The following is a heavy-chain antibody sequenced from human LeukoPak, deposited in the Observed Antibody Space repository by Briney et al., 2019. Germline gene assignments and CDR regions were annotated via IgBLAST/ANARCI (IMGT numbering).Heavy chain of an antibody. V-gene: IGHV3-7*04. CDR3: ARNLVGTREYYLDY. CDR1: GFTFSSYW. J-gene: IGHJ4*02. Sequence: GGSLRLSCAASGFTFSSYWMSWVRQAPGKGLEWVANIKQDGSEKYYVDSVKGRFTISRDNSKNTLYLQMNSLRAEDTAVYYCARNLVGTREYYLDYWGQGTLVTVSS. D-gene: IGHD1-26*01. CDR2: IKQDGSEK.